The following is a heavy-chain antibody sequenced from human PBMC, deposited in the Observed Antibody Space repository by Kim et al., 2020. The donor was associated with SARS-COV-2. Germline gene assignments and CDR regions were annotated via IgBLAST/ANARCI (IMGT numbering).Heavy chain of an antibody. CDR1: GFTFDNYA. V-gene: IGHV3-43*02. J-gene: IGHJ5*01. CDR3: AKESGNFGDPGGCLHS. Sequence: GGSLRLSCATSGFTFDNYAIPWVRQSPGKGLEWLSLISGDGTDIRYAASVRGRFTVSKDNSKNSLYLQMITLTTEDTAFYFCAKESGNFGDPGGCLHSWG. CDR2: ISGDGTDI. D-gene: IGHD4-17*01.